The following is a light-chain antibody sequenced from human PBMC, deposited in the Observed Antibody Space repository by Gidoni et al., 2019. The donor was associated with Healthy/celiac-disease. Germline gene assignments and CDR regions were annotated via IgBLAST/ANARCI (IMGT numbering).Light chain of an antibody. J-gene: IGLJ3*02. CDR2: QDS. CDR1: KLGDKY. Sequence: SYELTQPPSVSVSPGQTASITCAGDKLGDKYACWYQQKPGQSPVLVIYQDSKRPSGIPERFSGSNSRNTATLTISGTQAIDEADYYCQAWDSSTVMFGGGTKLTVL. CDR3: QAWDSSTVM. V-gene: IGLV3-1*01.